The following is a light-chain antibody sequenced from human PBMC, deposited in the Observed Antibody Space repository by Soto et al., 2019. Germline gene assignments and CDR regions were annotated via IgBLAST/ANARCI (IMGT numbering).Light chain of an antibody. CDR2: DAS. Sequence: DIQMTQSPSTLSASVGDRVTITCRASQSISIWLAWYQQKPGKAPKLLIYDASSLESGVPSRFSGSGSGTEFTLTISRLQPHDFAGYYCQQYNSYSGTFGQGTKVEIK. J-gene: IGKJ1*01. V-gene: IGKV1-5*01. CDR1: QSISIW. CDR3: QQYNSYSGT.